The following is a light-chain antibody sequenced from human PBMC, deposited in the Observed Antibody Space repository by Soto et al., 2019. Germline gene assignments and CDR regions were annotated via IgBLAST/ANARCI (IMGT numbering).Light chain of an antibody. CDR1: NSDIGGYKY. J-gene: IGLJ3*02. CDR3: TTYSRYRVLV. CDR2: EVS. V-gene: IGLV2-14*01. Sequence: QYALTLPASVSWYIRQTITIYGTKTNSDIGGYKYVSWYKQHPGKAPKLIIFEVSNRPSGVSDRFSGSNSGNTASLTISGLQAEDEADYYCTTYSRYRVLVFGGGTKVTVL.